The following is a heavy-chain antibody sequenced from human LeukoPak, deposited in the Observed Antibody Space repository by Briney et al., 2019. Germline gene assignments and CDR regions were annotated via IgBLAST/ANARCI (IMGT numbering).Heavy chain of an antibody. D-gene: IGHD2-21*01. J-gene: IGHJ4*02. V-gene: IGHV1-2*02. CDR2: INPNSGGT. CDR3: ARDIPDDY. CDR1: GYTFTSYG. Sequence: ASVKVSCKASGYTFTSYGISWVRQAPGQGLEWMGWINPNSGGTNYAQKFQGRVTMTRDTSISTAYMELSRLRSDDTAVYYCARDIPDDYWGQGTLVTVSS.